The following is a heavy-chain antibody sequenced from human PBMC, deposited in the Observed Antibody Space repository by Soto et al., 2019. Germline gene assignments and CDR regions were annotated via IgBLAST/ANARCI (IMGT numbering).Heavy chain of an antibody. CDR3: ARMSTGRFVDY. J-gene: IGHJ4*02. V-gene: IGHV4-61*01. CDR1: GGSVSSDSFY. CDR2: IYYTGTT. D-gene: IGHD1-26*01. Sequence: TVSGGSVSSDSFYWSWIRQPPGKALEYIGHIYYTGTTNYNPSLKSRATISEDTSKNQFSLRLTSVTAADTAVYHCARMSTGRFVDYWGQGTLVTVSS.